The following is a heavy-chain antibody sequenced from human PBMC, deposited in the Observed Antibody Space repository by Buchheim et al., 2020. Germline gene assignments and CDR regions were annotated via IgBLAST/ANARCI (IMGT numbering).Heavy chain of an antibody. D-gene: IGHD5-24*01. CDR1: GASMNDYY. Sequence: QVLLQESGPGMVKPSETLSLTCNVSGASMNDYYWSWIRQPPGKGLEWLGYIYYSGSTNYNPSLKSRVTISIDTSKNQFPLRLTSVTAADTAVYYCARFPVQRKPYWGQGIL. CDR3: ARFPVQRKPY. J-gene: IGHJ4*02. CDR2: IYYSGST. V-gene: IGHV4-59*01.